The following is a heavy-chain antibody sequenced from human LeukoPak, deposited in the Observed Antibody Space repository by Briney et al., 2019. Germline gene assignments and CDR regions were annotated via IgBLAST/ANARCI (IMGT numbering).Heavy chain of an antibody. V-gene: IGHV3-7*01. D-gene: IGHD2/OR15-2a*01. J-gene: IGHJ4*02. CDR1: GFTFSSYW. CDR2: IKQDGSEK. Sequence: HPGGSLRLSCAASGFTFSSYWMSWVRQAPGKGLEWVANIKQDGSEKYYVDSVKGRFTISRDNSKNTLYLQMNSLRAEDTAVYYCAKEESMSLYYFDYWGQGTLVTVSS. CDR3: AKEESMSLYYFDY.